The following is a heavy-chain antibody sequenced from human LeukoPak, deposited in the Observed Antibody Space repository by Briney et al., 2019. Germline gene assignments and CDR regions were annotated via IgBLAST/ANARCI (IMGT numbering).Heavy chain of an antibody. J-gene: IGHJ4*02. Sequence: GASMKVSCKASGGTFSSYAISWVRQAPGQGLEWMGRIIPIFGTANYAQKFQGRVTITTDESTSTAYMELSSLRSEDTAVYDCARDQTGYYGPGSFDYWGQGTLVTVSS. CDR3: ARDQTGYYGPGSFDY. D-gene: IGHD3-10*01. CDR2: IIPIFGTA. CDR1: GGTFSSYA. V-gene: IGHV1-69*05.